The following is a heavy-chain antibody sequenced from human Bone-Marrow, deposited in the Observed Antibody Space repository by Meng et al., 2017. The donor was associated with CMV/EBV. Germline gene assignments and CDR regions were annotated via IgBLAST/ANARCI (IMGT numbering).Heavy chain of an antibody. CDR3: ARGGATIFGVVIMPDY. CDR2: IYYSVST. D-gene: IGHD3-3*01. V-gene: IGHV4-59*01. J-gene: IGHJ4*02. CDR1: GGSIRGYY. Sequence: SETLSLTCTVSGGSIRGYYWSWIRQPPGKGLEWIGYIYYSVSTNYNPSLKSRVTISVDTSKKQFSLKLSAVSAADTAVYYCARGGATIFGVVIMPDYWGQGTLVTVSS.